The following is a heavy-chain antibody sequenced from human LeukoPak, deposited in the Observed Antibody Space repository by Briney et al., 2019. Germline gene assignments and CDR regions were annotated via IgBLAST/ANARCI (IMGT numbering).Heavy chain of an antibody. J-gene: IGHJ4*01. D-gene: IGHD6-19*01. Sequence: SGSGPTLVNPTQTLTLTCTFSGFSLSTSGVGVGWIRQPPGKALEWLARIDWDDDKYYSTSLKTRLTISKDTSKNQVVLTLTNMDPVDTATYYCARTSSGGFLYYFDYWGQGTLVTVSS. V-gene: IGHV2-70*11. CDR3: ARTSSGGFLYYFDY. CDR2: IDWDDDK. CDR1: GFSLSTSGVG.